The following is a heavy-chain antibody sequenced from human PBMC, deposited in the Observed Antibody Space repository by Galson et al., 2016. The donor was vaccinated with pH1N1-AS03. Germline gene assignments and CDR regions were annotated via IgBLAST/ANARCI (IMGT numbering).Heavy chain of an antibody. J-gene: IGHJ4*02. Sequence: PALVKPTQTLTLTCTFSGFSLSTSGMCVSWIRQPPGKALEWLALIDWADDKYYSTSLKTRLTIPKDTSKNQVVLTMTNMDPVDTATYYCARTLYGDYVEYFDYWGQGTLVTVSS. CDR2: IDWADDK. V-gene: IGHV2-70*01. CDR1: GFSLSTSGMC. D-gene: IGHD4-17*01. CDR3: ARTLYGDYVEYFDY.